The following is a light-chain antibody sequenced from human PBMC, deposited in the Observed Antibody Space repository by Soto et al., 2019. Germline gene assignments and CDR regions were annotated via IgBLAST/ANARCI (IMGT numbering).Light chain of an antibody. J-gene: IGLJ2*01. V-gene: IGLV2-8*01. Sequence: QSALTQPPSASGSPGQSVTISCTGTRSDVGDYNYVSWYQQHPGKAPKLLIYEVTKRPSGVPDRFSGSKSANTASLTVSGLQAEDKADYYCSSYAGSDNFEVFGGGTKLTVL. CDR2: EVT. CDR3: SSYAGSDNFEV. CDR1: RSDVGDYNY.